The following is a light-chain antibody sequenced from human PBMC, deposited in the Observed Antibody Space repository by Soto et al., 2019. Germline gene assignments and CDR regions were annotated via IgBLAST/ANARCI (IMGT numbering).Light chain of an antibody. V-gene: IGLV2-14*01. Sequence: QSVLTQPASVSGSPGQSITISCTGTSSDVGGYNYVSWYQQHPGKAPKLMIDEVSNRPSGVSHRFSGSKSGNTASLTISGLRAEDEADYYCSSYTSSSTLVFGTGTKVTVL. CDR2: EVS. J-gene: IGLJ1*01. CDR1: SSDVGGYNY. CDR3: SSYTSSSTLV.